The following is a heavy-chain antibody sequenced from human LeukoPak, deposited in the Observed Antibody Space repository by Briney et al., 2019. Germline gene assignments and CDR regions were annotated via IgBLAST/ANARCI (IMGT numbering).Heavy chain of an antibody. J-gene: IGHJ4*02. CDR2: IYHSGST. D-gene: IGHD3-3*01. CDR1: GGSISSGGYS. V-gene: IGHV4-30-2*01. Sequence: SETLSLTCAVSGGSISSGGYSWSWIRQPPGKGLEWIGYIYHSGSTYYNPSLKSRVTISVDRSKNQFSLKLSSVTAADTAVYYCARAYYDFWPGSEGGYYFDYWGQGTLVTVSS. CDR3: ARAYYDFWPGSEGGYYFDY.